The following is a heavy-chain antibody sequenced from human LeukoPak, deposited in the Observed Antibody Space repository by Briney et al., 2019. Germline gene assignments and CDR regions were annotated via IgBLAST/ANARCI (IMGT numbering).Heavy chain of an antibody. V-gene: IGHV4-34*01. CDR3: ARVEDIVVVPAARSGFDS. Sequence: SETLSLTCAVYGGSFSGYYWSWIRQPPGKGLEWIGEINHSGSTNYNPSLKSRVTISVDTSKNQFSLKLSSVTAADTAVYYCARVEDIVVVPAARSGFDSWGQGTLVTVSP. CDR2: INHSGST. D-gene: IGHD2-2*01. J-gene: IGHJ4*02. CDR1: GGSFSGYY.